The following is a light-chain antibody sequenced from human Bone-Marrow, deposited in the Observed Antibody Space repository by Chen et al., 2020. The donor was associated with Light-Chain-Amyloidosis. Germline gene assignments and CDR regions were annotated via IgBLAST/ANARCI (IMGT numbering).Light chain of an antibody. Sequence: ETVLTQSPATLSLSPGERATLSCRASQSISSYLAWYQQKPGQAPRLLIYDASNRSTGIPARFSGSGSGTAFTLAISSLEPEDFAVYYCEQRSNWPWTFGQGTKVEIK. J-gene: IGKJ1*01. CDR1: QSISSY. V-gene: IGKV3-11*01. CDR2: DAS. CDR3: EQRSNWPWT.